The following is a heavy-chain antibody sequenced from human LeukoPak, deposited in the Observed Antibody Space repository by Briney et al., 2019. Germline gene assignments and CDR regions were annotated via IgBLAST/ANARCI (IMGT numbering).Heavy chain of an antibody. Sequence: SVKVSCKASGYTFTSYGISWVRQAPGQGLEWMGGIIPIFGTANYAQKFQGRVTITADESTSTAYMELSSLRSEDTAVYYCARWGGYSGYDYYHGMDVWGQGTTVTVSS. D-gene: IGHD5-12*01. V-gene: IGHV1-69*13. CDR2: IIPIFGTA. CDR3: ARWGGYSGYDYYHGMDV. J-gene: IGHJ6*02. CDR1: GYTFTSYG.